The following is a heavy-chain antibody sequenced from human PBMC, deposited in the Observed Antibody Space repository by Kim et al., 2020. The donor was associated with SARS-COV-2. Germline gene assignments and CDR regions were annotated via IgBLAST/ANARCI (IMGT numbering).Heavy chain of an antibody. D-gene: IGHD3-3*01. Sequence: GGSLRLSCAASGFTFSSYGMHWVRQAPGKGLEWVAVISYDGSNKYYADSVKGRFTISRDNSKNTLYLQMNSLRAEDTAVYYCAKGSESYLDYWGQGTLVTVSS. CDR1: GFTFSSYG. J-gene: IGHJ4*02. CDR2: ISYDGSNK. V-gene: IGHV3-30*18. CDR3: AKGSESYLDY.